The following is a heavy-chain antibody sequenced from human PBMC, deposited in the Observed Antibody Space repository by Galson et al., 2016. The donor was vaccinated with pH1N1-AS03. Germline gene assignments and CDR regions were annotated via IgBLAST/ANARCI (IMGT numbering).Heavy chain of an antibody. CDR2: IGTYT. D-gene: IGHD3-10*01. CDR1: GYTFTNYG. V-gene: IGHV1-18*01. Sequence: SVKVSCKASGYTFTNYGISWVRQAPGQGLEYMGWIGTYTIYAQKLQGRVTMTTDTSTSTAYMELRSLRSDDTDVYYCARSGSGSFYEGDFWGQGTLVSVSS. CDR3: ARSGSGSFYEGDF. J-gene: IGHJ4*02.